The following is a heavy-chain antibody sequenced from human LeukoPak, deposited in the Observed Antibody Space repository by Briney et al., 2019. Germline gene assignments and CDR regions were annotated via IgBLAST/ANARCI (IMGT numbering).Heavy chain of an antibody. CDR3: ARRGLVPAFDI. CDR1: GFTFSSYW. Sequence: GGSLRFSCAGSGFTFSSYWMHWVRQAPGEGLVWVSRISGDGTSTTYADAVKGRFTISRDNAKNTLYLQMSSLRAEDTAVYYCARRGLVPAFDIWGQGTLVTVAS. CDR2: ISGDGTST. D-gene: IGHD2-2*01. V-gene: IGHV3-74*01. J-gene: IGHJ3*02.